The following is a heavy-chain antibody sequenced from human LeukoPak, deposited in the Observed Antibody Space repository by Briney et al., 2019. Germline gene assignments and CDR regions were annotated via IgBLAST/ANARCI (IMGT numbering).Heavy chain of an antibody. D-gene: IGHD6-19*01. CDR1: GFTFSNAW. V-gene: IGHV3-15*01. Sequence: GGSLRLSCAASGFTFSNAWMSWVRQAPGKGLEWVGRIKSKTDGGTTDYAAPVKGRFTISRDDSKNTLCLQMNSLKTEDTAVYYCTTGYSSGWYLADDAFDIWGQGTMVTVSS. J-gene: IGHJ3*02. CDR2: IKSKTDGGTT. CDR3: TTGYSSGWYLADDAFDI.